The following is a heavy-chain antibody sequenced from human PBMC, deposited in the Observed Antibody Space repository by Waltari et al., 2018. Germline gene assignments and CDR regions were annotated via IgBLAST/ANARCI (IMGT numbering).Heavy chain of an antibody. CDR3: ARELGN. CDR2: IYPSGST. J-gene: IGHJ4*02. Sequence: QVQLQESGPGLVKPSQTLSLTCAVSGASISSSNYWTWIRQPAGKGVEWIGLIYPSGSTNSNPSLKSRVTISVDASKNQFSLKLSSVTAADTAVYYCARELGNWGQGTLVTVSA. CDR1: GASISSSNY. V-gene: IGHV4-61*02.